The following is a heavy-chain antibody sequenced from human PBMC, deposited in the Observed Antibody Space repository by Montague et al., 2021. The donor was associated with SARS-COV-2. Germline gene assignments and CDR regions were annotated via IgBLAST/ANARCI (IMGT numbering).Heavy chain of an antibody. Sequence: SETLSLTCSVSGGSTSNYYWTWIRQSPGKGLQWIGYIFYTGSKKFNPSLKTRVTISVDTSKNQFSLKLSSATAADTAVYYCARLGRGYSYAQSAFDIWGQGTMVTVSS. V-gene: IGHV4-59*08. J-gene: IGHJ3*02. CDR1: GGSTSNYY. CDR3: ARLGRGYSYAQSAFDI. CDR2: IFYTGSK. D-gene: IGHD5-18*01.